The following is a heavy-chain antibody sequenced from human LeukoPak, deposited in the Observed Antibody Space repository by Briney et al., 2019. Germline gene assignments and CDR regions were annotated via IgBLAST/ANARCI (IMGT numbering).Heavy chain of an antibody. CDR1: GFTSSSYS. CDR2: ISSSYSTM. D-gene: IGHD6-19*01. V-gene: IGHV3-48*02. Sequence: GGSLRLSCAASGFTSSSYSMNWVRQAPGKGLEWVSYISSSYSTMYYADSVRGRFTISRDNAKNSLYLQMNSLRDEDTAVYYCARDASGWGFTDYWGQGTLVTVSS. J-gene: IGHJ4*02. CDR3: ARDASGWGFTDY.